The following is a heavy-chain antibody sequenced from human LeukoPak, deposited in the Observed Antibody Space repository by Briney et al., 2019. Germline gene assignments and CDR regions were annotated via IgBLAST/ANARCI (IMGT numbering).Heavy chain of an antibody. Sequence: PGGSLRLSCSGSGYTFSSYAMHWVRQAPGKGLEYVSAISSDGRITYYANSVKGRFTIPRDNSKNTLYLQMGSLRVEDMAVYYCARVSGWYWFDKWGQGTLVTVSS. J-gene: IGHJ4*02. CDR2: ISSDGRIT. CDR3: ARVSGWYWFDK. CDR1: GYTFSSYA. D-gene: IGHD6-19*01. V-gene: IGHV3-64*01.